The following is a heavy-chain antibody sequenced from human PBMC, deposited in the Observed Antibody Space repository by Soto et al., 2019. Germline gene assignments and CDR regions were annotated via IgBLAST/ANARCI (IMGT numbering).Heavy chain of an antibody. CDR1: GYTFTGYY. J-gene: IGHJ4*02. Sequence: ASVKVSCKASGYTFTGYYMHWVRQAPGQGLEWMGWIIPNSGGANYAQKFQGRVTITRDESTSTAYMELSSLRSEDTAVYYCARGGDILTGYHLYYFDYWGQGTLVTVSS. CDR2: IIPNSGGA. V-gene: IGHV1-2*02. CDR3: ARGGDILTGYHLYYFDY. D-gene: IGHD3-9*01.